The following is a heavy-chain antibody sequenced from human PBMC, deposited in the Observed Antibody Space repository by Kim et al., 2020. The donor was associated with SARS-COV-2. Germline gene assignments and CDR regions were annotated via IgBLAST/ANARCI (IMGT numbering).Heavy chain of an antibody. D-gene: IGHD4-4*01. J-gene: IGHJ5*02. CDR3: VRENGPTARTDNRFDP. Sequence: GGSLRLSCAASGFDFGGYWMHWVRQAPGKGPAWVSRINHDGSYPVYADSVKGRFTISRDNAKKTLYLQMDSLSAEDTAVYYCVRENGPTARTDNRFDPWGQGVLVTVSS. CDR2: INHDGSYP. V-gene: IGHV3-74*01. CDR1: GFDFGGYW.